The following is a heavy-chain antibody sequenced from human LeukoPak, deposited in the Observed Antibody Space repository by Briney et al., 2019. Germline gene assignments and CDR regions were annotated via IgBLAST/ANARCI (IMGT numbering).Heavy chain of an antibody. CDR2: INHSGST. Sequence: SGTLSLTCAVYGGSFSGYYWSWIRQPPGKGLEWIGEINHSGSTNYNPSLKSRVTISVDTSKNQFSLKLSSVTAADTAVYYCARGQTEHYWGQGTLVTVSS. V-gene: IGHV4-34*01. CDR1: GGSFSGYY. CDR3: ARGQTEHY. D-gene: IGHD1-26*01. J-gene: IGHJ4*02.